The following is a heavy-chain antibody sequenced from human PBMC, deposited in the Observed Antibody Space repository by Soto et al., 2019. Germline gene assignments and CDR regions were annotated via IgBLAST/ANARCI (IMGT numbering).Heavy chain of an antibody. CDR1: GFTFNSYG. Sequence: QVQLVESGGGVVQPGRSLRLSCAASGFTFNSYGMHWVRQAPGKGLQWVTVISYDGRDKKYVDTVKGRFTISRDNSKNTLYLEMNSLRAEDTAVYYCAKDRDTYGAVYYFDFWGQGPLVTVSS. D-gene: IGHD5-18*01. V-gene: IGHV3-30*18. CDR3: AKDRDTYGAVYYFDF. CDR2: ISYDGRDK. J-gene: IGHJ4*02.